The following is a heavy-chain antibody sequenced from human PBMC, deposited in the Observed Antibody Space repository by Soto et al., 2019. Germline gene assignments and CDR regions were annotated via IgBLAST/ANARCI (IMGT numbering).Heavy chain of an antibody. CDR1: GFTFSSYG. J-gene: IGHJ6*03. D-gene: IGHD4-17*01. V-gene: IGHV3-30*03. CDR2: ISYDGVNK. CDR3: ARSGEYGDYEYYYYYYMDV. Sequence: GGSLRLSCVASGFTFSSYGIHWVRQAPGKGLEWVAVISYDGVNKYYADSVKGRFTISRDNSKNTLYLQMNSLRAEDTAVYYCARSGEYGDYEYYYYYYMDVWGKGTTVTVSS.